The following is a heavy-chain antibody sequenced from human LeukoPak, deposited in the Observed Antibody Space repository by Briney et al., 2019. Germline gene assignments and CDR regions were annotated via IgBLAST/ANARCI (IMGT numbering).Heavy chain of an antibody. CDR3: ARGAATYDFQY. CDR2: INHSGST. J-gene: IGHJ1*01. Sequence: PSETLSLTCAVYGGSFSGYYWSWIRQPPGKGLEWIGEINHSGSTNYNPSLKSRVTISVDTSKNQFSLKLSSVTAADTAVYYCARGAATYDFQYWGQGTLVAVSS. D-gene: IGHD6-25*01. V-gene: IGHV4-34*01. CDR1: GGSFSGYY.